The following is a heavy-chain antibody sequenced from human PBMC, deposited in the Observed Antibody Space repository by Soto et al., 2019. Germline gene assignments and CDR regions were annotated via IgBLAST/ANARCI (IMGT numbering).Heavy chain of an antibody. CDR2: ISYDGSNK. CDR3: ARDPASLSYFDD. Sequence: GGSLRLSCAASGFTFSSYSMHWVRQAPGKGLEWVAVISYDGSNKYYADSVKGRFTISRDNSKNTLYLQMNSLRAEDTAVYYCARDPASLSYFDDWGQGTLVTVSS. V-gene: IGHV3-30-3*01. J-gene: IGHJ4*02. CDR1: GFTFSSYS.